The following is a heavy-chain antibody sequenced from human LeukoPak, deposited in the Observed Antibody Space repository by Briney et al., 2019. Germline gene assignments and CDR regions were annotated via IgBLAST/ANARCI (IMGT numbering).Heavy chain of an antibody. Sequence: GASVKVSCKASGYTFTSYYMHWVRQAPGQGLEGMGIINPSGGSTSYAQKFQGRVTLTRDTSTSTVYMELSRLRSEDTAVYYCATTGYSSGWSVDYWGQGTLVTVSS. V-gene: IGHV1-46*01. J-gene: IGHJ4*02. CDR2: INPSGGST. CDR1: GYTFTSYY. D-gene: IGHD6-19*01. CDR3: ATTGYSSGWSVDY.